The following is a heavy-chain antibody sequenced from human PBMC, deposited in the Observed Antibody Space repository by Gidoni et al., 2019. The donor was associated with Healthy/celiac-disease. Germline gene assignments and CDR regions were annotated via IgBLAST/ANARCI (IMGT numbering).Heavy chain of an antibody. V-gene: IGHV1-69*02. CDR2: IIPILGIA. Sequence: QVQLVHSGAELTSPGSSVKVSCKASGGTFSSYTITWVRPAPGQGLEWMGRIIPILGIASYAQKFQGRVTITADKSTSTAYMELSSLRSEDTAVYYCARCEVRQWPKYYYYYYGMDVWGQGTTVTVSS. D-gene: IGHD6-19*01. J-gene: IGHJ6*02. CDR3: ARCEVRQWPKYYYYYYGMDV. CDR1: GGTFSSYT.